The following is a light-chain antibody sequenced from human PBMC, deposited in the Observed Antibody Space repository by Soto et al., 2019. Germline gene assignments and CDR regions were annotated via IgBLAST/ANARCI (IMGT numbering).Light chain of an antibody. J-gene: IGKJ1*01. Sequence: DIQMTQSPSTLSASVGDRVTITCRASQSISGWLAWYQQKPGKAPKLLIYDASDLESGVPPRLSVSGSGTEFTLTISSLQPDDFAHHYCQQYNSYWTLGQGTKVEIK. V-gene: IGKV1-5*01. CDR1: QSISGW. CDR3: QQYNSYWT. CDR2: DAS.